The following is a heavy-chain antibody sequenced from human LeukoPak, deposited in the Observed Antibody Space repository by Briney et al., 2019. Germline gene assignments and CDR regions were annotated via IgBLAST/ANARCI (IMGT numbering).Heavy chain of an antibody. D-gene: IGHD3-22*01. CDR3: ARVSDDSSGYYGYYMDV. CDR2: IYTSGST. CDR1: GGTFDSKY. J-gene: IGHJ6*03. V-gene: IGHV4-4*09. Sequence: SETLSLTCSVSGGTFDSKYWSWIRQPPGKGLKWIGYIYTSGSTNYNPSLKSRVTMSVDTSKNQFSLKLSSVTAADTAVYYCARVSDDSSGYYGYYMDVWGKGTTVTVSS.